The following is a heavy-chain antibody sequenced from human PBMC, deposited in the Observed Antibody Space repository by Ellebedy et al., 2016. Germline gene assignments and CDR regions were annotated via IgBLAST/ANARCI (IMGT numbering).Heavy chain of an antibody. D-gene: IGHD2-15*01. CDR2: ISGDGGST. CDR3: ARGIVAATWGQFEY. V-gene: IGHV3-64*01. J-gene: IGHJ4*02. Sequence: GESLKISXAASGFTFSSYAMHWVRQAPGKGLEYVSAISGDGGSTFYANSVKGRFTISRDNSKNTLYLQMGSLRADDMAVYYCARGIVAATWGQFEYWGQGTLVTVFS. CDR1: GFTFSSYA.